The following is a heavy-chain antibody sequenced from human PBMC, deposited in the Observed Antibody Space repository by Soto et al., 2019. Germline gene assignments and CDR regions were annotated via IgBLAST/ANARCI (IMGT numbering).Heavy chain of an antibody. CDR1: EFTFSGYW. J-gene: IGHJ4*02. CDR3: ARAPYSNGWYRFDL. V-gene: IGHV3-7*03. D-gene: IGHD6-19*01. CDR2: IKHDGSVQ. Sequence: GGSLRLSCEASEFTFSGYWMSWVRQAPGKGLEWVADIKHDGSVQYYVDSVKGRFTISRDNAKKLLYLQMNGLRAEDTALYYCARAPYSNGWYRFDLWGQGTLVTVS.